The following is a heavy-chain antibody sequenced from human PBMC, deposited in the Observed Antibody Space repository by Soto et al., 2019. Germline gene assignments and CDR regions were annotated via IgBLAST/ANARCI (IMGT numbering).Heavy chain of an antibody. Sequence: EVQLVESGGGLVKPGGSLRLSCAASGFTFSNAWMHWVRQAPGKGLEWVGRIRSKTDGGTTDYAAPVKGRFTISRDDSKNTLFLQMNSLQTEDTAVYYCTTDPYFDWDTLAYWGQGTLVTVSS. CDR1: GFTFSNAW. CDR2: IRSKTDGGTT. J-gene: IGHJ4*02. D-gene: IGHD3-9*01. CDR3: TTDPYFDWDTLAY. V-gene: IGHV3-15*07.